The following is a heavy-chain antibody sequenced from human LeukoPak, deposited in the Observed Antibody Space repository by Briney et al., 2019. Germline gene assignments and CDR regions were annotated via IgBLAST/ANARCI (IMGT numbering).Heavy chain of an antibody. V-gene: IGHV1-8*01. CDR1: GYTFTSYD. CDR2: MNPNSGNT. D-gene: IGHD3-10*01. CDR3: ARVYYYGSGSYYSPWFDP. Sequence: GASVKVSCKASGYTFTSYDTNWVRQATGQGLEWMGWMNPNSGNTGYAQKFQGRVTMTRNTSISTAYMELSSLRSEDTAVYYCARVYYYGSGSYYSPWFDPWGQGTLVTVSS. J-gene: IGHJ5*02.